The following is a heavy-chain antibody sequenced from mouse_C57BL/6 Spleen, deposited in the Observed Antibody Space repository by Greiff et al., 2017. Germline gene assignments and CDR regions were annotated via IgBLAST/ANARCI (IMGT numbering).Heavy chain of an antibody. D-gene: IGHD2-2*01. Sequence: EVQGVESGGGLVKPGGSLKLSCAASGFTFSSYAMSWVRQTPEKRLEWVATISDGGSYTYYPDNVKGRFTISRDNAKNNLYLQMSHLKSEDTAMYYCASEDGYDETGYAMDYWGQGTSVTVSS. CDR2: ISDGGSYT. CDR1: GFTFSSYA. CDR3: ASEDGYDETGYAMDY. J-gene: IGHJ4*01. V-gene: IGHV5-4*01.